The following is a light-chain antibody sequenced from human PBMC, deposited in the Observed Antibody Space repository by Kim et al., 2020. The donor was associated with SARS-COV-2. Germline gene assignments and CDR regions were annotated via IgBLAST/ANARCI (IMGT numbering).Light chain of an antibody. J-gene: IGLJ7*01. CDR2: QDS. CDR3: QAWDSSTGGV. Sequence: SYELTQPPSVSVSPGQTASITCSGDKLGDKYACWYQQKPGQSPVLVIYQDSKRPSGIPERFSGSNSENTATLTISGTQAMDEADYYCQAWDSSTGGVFGG. CDR1: KLGDKY. V-gene: IGLV3-1*01.